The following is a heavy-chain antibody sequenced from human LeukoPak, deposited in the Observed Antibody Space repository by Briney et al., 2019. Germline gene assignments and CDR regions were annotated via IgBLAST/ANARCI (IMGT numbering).Heavy chain of an antibody. CDR1: GYTFTDYY. J-gene: IGHJ4*02. Sequence: ASVKVSCKASGYTFTDYYIHWVRQAPGQGLEWVGWINPNSGATTYAQSFQGRVTVTRDTSISTTYMELSRLTSDDTAVYYCARADIAVAGWDFDCWGQGTLVTVSS. V-gene: IGHV1-2*02. CDR2: INPNSGAT. CDR3: ARADIAVAGWDFDC. D-gene: IGHD6-19*01.